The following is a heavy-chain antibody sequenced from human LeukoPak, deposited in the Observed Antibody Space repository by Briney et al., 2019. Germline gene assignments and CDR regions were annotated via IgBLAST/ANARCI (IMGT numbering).Heavy chain of an antibody. CDR3: ATRYDFWSGYFAY. CDR1: GGSFSGYY. CDR2: INHSGSI. J-gene: IGHJ4*02. V-gene: IGHV4-34*01. D-gene: IGHD3-3*01. Sequence: SETLSLTCAVYGGSFSGYYWSWIRQPPGKGLEWIGEINHSGSINYNPSLKSRVTISVDTSKNQFSLKLSSVTAADTAVYYCATRYDFWSGYFAYWGQGTLVTVSS.